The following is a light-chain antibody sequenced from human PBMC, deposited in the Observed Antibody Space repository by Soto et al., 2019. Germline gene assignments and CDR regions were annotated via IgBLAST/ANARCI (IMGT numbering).Light chain of an antibody. CDR3: QQYNRPALT. CDR2: DAS. J-gene: IGKJ4*01. Sequence: DIQMTQSPSTLSASVGDRVPINCRASQSISSWLAWYQQKPGKAPKLPLYDASSLESGVPSRFSGSGSGTEFTLTISSLQPDDFATYEFQQYNRPALTFGVGTKVESK. CDR1: QSISSW. V-gene: IGKV1-5*01.